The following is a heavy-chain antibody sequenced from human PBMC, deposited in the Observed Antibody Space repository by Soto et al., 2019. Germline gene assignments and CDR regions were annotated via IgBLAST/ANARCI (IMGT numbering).Heavy chain of an antibody. V-gene: IGHV4-59*01. CDR1: GVSISSYY. CDR2: IYYSGST. J-gene: IGHJ3*02. CDR3: ARENTYCSGGSCYVDAFDI. Sequence: PSETLSLTCTVSGVSISSYYWSWIRQPPGKGLEWIGYIYYSGSTNYNPSLKSRVTISVDTSKNQFSLKLSSVTAADTAVYYCARENTYCSGGSCYVDAFDIWGQGTMVTVSS. D-gene: IGHD2-15*01.